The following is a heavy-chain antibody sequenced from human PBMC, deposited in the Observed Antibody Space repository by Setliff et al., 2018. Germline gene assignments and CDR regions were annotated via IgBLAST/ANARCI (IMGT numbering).Heavy chain of an antibody. CDR2: IYYGGSA. Sequence: SETLSLTCSVSGDSMSSYYWHWIRQSPGKGLEWIGNIYYGGSASYNPSLKSRVTISVDTSKNQFSLNLSSLTAADTAVYFCARSDWDSSGYYYFDYWGQGTLVTVSS. J-gene: IGHJ4*02. CDR3: ARSDWDSSGYYYFDY. CDR1: GDSMSSYY. V-gene: IGHV4-59*12. D-gene: IGHD3-22*01.